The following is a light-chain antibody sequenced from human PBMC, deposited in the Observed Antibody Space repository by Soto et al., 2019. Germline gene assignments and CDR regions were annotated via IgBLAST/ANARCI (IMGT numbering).Light chain of an antibody. V-gene: IGKV1-5*01. J-gene: IGKJ1*01. Sequence: DIQMTQSPSTLSASVGDRVTITCRASQTISKWLAWYQQKPGKAPKLLIYEASNLESGVPSRFSGGGSGTEFTLSISGLQPDDFATYYCQQYKTYSTFGQGTKVVIK. CDR2: EAS. CDR1: QTISKW. CDR3: QQYKTYST.